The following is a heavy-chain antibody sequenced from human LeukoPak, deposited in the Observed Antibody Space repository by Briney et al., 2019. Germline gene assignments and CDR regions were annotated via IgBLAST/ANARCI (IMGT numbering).Heavy chain of an antibody. J-gene: IGHJ5*02. D-gene: IGHD3-10*01. V-gene: IGHV4-38-2*02. CDR3: AREKGRYWFDP. Sequence: SETLSLTCAVSGYSISSGYYWGWIRQPPGKGLEWIGSIYHSGGVYYNSSLKSRVTISVDTSKNQFSLNLSSVTAADMAVYYCAREKGRYWFDPWGQGTLVTVSS. CDR2: IYHSGGV. CDR1: GYSISSGYY.